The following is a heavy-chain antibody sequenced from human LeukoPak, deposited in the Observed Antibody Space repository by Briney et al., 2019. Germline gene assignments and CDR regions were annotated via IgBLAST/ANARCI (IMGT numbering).Heavy chain of an antibody. V-gene: IGHV4-39*01. Sequence: SETLSLTCTASGGSISSSSYYWGWIRQPPGKGLEWIGSIYYSGSTYYNPSLKSRVTISVDTSKNQFSLKLSSVTAADTAVYYCARHKGYCSSTSCLASWFDPWGQGTLVTVSS. J-gene: IGHJ5*02. CDR3: ARHKGYCSSTSCLASWFDP. CDR1: GGSISSSSYY. D-gene: IGHD2-2*01. CDR2: IYYSGST.